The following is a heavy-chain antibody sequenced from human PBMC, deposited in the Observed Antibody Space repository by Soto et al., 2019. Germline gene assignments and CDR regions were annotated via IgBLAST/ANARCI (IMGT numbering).Heavy chain of an antibody. J-gene: IGHJ3*02. Sequence: PGGSLRLSCAASGFTFSDYYMSWIRQAPGKGLEWVSYISSSGSTIYYADSVKGRFTISRDNAKNSLYLQMNSLRAEDTAVYYCARDSSSTSCYGNDAFDIWGQGTMVTVSS. V-gene: IGHV3-11*01. CDR1: GFTFSDYY. D-gene: IGHD2-2*01. CDR3: ARDSSSTSCYGNDAFDI. CDR2: ISSSGSTI.